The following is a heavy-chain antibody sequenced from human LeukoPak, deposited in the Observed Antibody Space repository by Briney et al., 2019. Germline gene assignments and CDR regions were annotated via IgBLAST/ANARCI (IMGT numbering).Heavy chain of an antibody. Sequence: PGGSLRLSCAASGFNFNNYAMSWVRQAPGKGLEWVSGISGSGGSTYYADSVKGRFTISRDNSKNTLYLQMNSLRAEDTAVYYCAKQGFGTMIVVVGDFDYWGQGTLVTVSS. CDR2: ISGSGGST. V-gene: IGHV3-23*01. CDR3: AKQGFGTMIVVVGDFDY. CDR1: GFNFNNYA. D-gene: IGHD3-22*01. J-gene: IGHJ4*02.